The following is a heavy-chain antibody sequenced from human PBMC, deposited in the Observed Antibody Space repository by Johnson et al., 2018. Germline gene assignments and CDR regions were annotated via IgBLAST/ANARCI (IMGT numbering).Heavy chain of an antibody. CDR2: VSCSGCTK. CDR1: GFSFSRSV. V-gene: IGHV3-48*02. J-gene: IGHJ4*02. CDR3: ARRSSSAGRELNY. D-gene: IGHD6-6*01. Sequence: EVQLVESGGGLVQPGGSLRLSCVASGFSFSRSVMSWVRQAPGKGLGCLSYVSCSGCTKNYGDTVKGRLTISRDNAKNPLYVQMNSLRDEETAVYDCARRSSSAGRELNYWGQGTLVTVSS.